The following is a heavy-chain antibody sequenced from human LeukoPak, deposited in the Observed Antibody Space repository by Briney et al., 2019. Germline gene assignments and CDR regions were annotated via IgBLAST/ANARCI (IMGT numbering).Heavy chain of an antibody. D-gene: IGHD3-22*01. J-gene: IGHJ5*02. V-gene: IGHV3-48*04. CDR3: ARDKVTMIVVAPSWFDP. CDR1: GFTFSSYS. Sequence: GGSLRLSCAASGFTFSSYSMNWVRQAPGKGLEWVSYISSSSSTIYYADSVKGRFTISRDNAKNSLYLQMNSLRAEDTAVYYCARDKVTMIVVAPSWFDPWGQGTLVTVSS. CDR2: ISSSSSTI.